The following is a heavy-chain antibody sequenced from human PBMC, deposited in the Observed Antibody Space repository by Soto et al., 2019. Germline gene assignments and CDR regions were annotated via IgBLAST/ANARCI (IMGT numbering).Heavy chain of an antibody. CDR3: ARDQGYYFSSSGYRSYFFDY. CDR1: GYRFNSFG. V-gene: IGHV1-18*04. Sequence: QVQLVQSGAEVKKPGASVKVSCKASGYRFNSFGIIWVRQAPGQGLEWRGWISDYNGNTNHAQKLQDRVTMTTDTSTNRAYMELRSLSSDDTAVYYCARDQGYYFSSSGYRSYFFDYWGQGTLVTVSS. D-gene: IGHD3-3*01. CDR2: ISDYNGNT. J-gene: IGHJ4*02.